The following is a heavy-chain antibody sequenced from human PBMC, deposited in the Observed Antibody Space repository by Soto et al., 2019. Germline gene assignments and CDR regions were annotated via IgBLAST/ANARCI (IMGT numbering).Heavy chain of an antibody. J-gene: IGHJ4*02. CDR2: IRNKANSYAT. CDR1: GFTFSGSS. Sequence: GGSLRLSCAASGFTFSGSSVHWVRQASGRGLEWVGRIRNKANSYATAYAASVRGRFTISRDDSKNTAFLQMNSLNTEDTAVYYCISHSPEDMVRTWGQGTLVTVSS. V-gene: IGHV3-73*01. CDR3: ISHSPEDMVRT. D-gene: IGHD2-8*01.